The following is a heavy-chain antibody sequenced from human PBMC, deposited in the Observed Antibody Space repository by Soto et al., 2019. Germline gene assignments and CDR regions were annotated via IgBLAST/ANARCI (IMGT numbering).Heavy chain of an antibody. CDR1: GGSISSYY. CDR3: ARERYILTGYYGY. J-gene: IGHJ4*02. D-gene: IGHD3-9*01. Sequence: SETLSLTCTVSGGSISSYYWSWIRQPPGKGLEWIGYIYYSGSTSYNPSLKSRVTISVDTSKNQFSLKLSSVTAADTAVYYCARERYILTGYYGYWGQGTLVTVSS. CDR2: IYYSGST. V-gene: IGHV4-59*01.